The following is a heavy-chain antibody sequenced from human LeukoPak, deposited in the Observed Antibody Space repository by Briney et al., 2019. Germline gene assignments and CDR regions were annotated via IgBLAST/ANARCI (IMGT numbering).Heavy chain of an antibody. CDR2: ISSSSSYI. CDR3: ARVPVLRYFDWPGDAFDI. V-gene: IGHV3-21*01. Sequence: PGGSLRLSCAASGFTFSSYSMNWVRQAPGKGLEWVSSISSSSSYIYYADSVKGRFIISRDNAKNSLYLQMNSLRAEDTAVYYCARVPVLRYFDWPGDAFDIWGQGTMVAVSS. D-gene: IGHD3-9*01. J-gene: IGHJ3*02. CDR1: GFTFSSYS.